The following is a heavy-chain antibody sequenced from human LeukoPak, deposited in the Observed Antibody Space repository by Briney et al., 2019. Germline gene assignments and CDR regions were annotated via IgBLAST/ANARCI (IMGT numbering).Heavy chain of an antibody. J-gene: IGHJ4*02. V-gene: IGHV3-30-3*01. CDR1: GFTFSSYA. CDR2: ISYDGSNK. Sequence: PGRSLRLSCAAPGFTFSSYAMHWVRQAPGKGLEWVAVISYDGSNKYYADSVKGRFTISRDNSKNTLYLQMNSLRAEDTAVYYCARDKGEDIVVVPAQRSRMGFDYWGQGTLVTVSS. CDR3: ARDKGEDIVVVPAQRSRMGFDY. D-gene: IGHD2-2*01.